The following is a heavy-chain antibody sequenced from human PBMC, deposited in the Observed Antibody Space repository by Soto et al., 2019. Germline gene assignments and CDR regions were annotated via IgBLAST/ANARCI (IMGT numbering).Heavy chain of an antibody. D-gene: IGHD4-17*01. J-gene: IGHJ4*02. V-gene: IGHV3-30*04. CDR3: ARDSLIVGVTTRFLDY. CDR2: ISYDGRNK. Sequence: QVHLVESGGGVVQPGRSLRLSCAASGFTFSSYAMHWVRQAPGKGLEWVAVISYDGRNKFIADSVKGRFTISRDNSKNTLYLQMNSLRAEDTAVYYCARDSLIVGVTTRFLDYWGQGTLVTVSS. CDR1: GFTFSSYA.